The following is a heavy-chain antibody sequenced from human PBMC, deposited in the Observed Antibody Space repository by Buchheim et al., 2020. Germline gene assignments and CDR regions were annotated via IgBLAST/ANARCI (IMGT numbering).Heavy chain of an antibody. Sequence: QVQLVESGGGVVQPGRSLRLSCAASGFTFSSYGMHWVRQAPGKGLEWVAVISYDGSNKYYADSVKGRFTISRDNSKNTLYLQMNSLRAEDTAVYYRAKAYSSSWYYFDYWGQGTL. CDR1: GFTFSSYG. D-gene: IGHD6-13*01. CDR3: AKAYSSSWYYFDY. V-gene: IGHV3-30*18. CDR2: ISYDGSNK. J-gene: IGHJ4*02.